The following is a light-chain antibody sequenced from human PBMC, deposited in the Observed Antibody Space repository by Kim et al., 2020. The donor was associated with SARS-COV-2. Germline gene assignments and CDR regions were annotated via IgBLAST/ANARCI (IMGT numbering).Light chain of an antibody. CDR2: GAS. CDR1: QSFSSSY. CDR3: QQYGSSRWA. V-gene: IGKV3-20*01. Sequence: SPEERATLSCRASQSFSSSYLAWYQQIPGQAPRLLIYGASSRAAGIPDRFSGSGSGTDFTLTMSRLEPEAFAVYYCQQYGSSRWAFGQGAKVDIK. J-gene: IGKJ1*01.